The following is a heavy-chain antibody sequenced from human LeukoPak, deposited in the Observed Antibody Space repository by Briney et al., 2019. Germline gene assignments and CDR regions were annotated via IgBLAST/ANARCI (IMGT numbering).Heavy chain of an antibody. D-gene: IGHD1-7*01. CDR1: GFTFSSYS. J-gene: IGHJ4*02. Sequence: PWESLTLHFASSGFTFSSYSLNWSRQAPAKGLEWVSYISSSSSTIYYADSVKGRFTISRDNAKNSLYLQMNSLRAEDTAVYYCARITGTTGDYWGQGTLVTVSS. CDR3: ARITGTTGDY. CDR2: ISSSSSTI. V-gene: IGHV3-48*01.